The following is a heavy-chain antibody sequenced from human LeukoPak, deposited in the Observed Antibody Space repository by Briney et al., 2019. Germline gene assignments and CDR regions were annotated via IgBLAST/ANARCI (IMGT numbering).Heavy chain of an antibody. CDR1: GYTFTGYG. J-gene: IGHJ4*02. CDR2: ITTKNGNT. D-gene: IGHD2-2*01. CDR3: VRDSLGGFCSTSDCVLGVY. Sequence: ASVKVSCKASGYTFTGYGISWVRQAPGQGPEWMGWITTKNGNTNYAQNLQGRVTMTTDTSTNTVYMELRSLRSDDTAVYFCVRDSLGGFCSTSDCVLGVYWGQGTLVTVSS. V-gene: IGHV1-18*01.